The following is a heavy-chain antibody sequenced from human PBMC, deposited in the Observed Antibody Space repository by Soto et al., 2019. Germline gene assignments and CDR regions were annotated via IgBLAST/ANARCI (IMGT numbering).Heavy chain of an antibody. D-gene: IGHD4-17*01. CDR1: GFTFSSYS. Sequence: EVQLVESGGGLVKPGGSLRLSCAASGFTFSSYSMNWVRQAPGKGLEWVSSISSSSSYIYYADSVKGRFTISRDNAKNSLYLQVNSLRAEDTAVYYCARDYGDYPYWSFDLWGRGTLVTVSS. J-gene: IGHJ2*01. V-gene: IGHV3-21*01. CDR2: ISSSSSYI. CDR3: ARDYGDYPYWSFDL.